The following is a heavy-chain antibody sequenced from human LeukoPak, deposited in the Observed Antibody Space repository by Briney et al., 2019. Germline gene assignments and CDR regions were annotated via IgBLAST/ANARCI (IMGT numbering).Heavy chain of an antibody. J-gene: IGHJ4*02. CDR2: ISGSGTGT. CDR1: GFGFTTHD. Sequence: GGSLRLSCVASGFGFTTHDMSWGRQAPGKGPEWVSSISGSGTGTYYTDSVKGRFTISRDNAKNSVYLQMISLRVEDTAVYYCARDPDGPDYWGQGTLVAVSS. D-gene: IGHD5-24*01. V-gene: IGHV3-21*01. CDR3: ARDPDGPDY.